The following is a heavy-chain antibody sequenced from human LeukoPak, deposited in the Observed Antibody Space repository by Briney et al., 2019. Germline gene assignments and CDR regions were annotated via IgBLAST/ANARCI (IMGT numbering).Heavy chain of an antibody. V-gene: IGHV3-21*01. CDR1: GFTFSIYT. Sequence: PGGSLRLSCAASGFTFSIYTMNWVRQAPGKGLEWVSSIDSSISYVYYADSVKGRFTISRDNAKNSLYLQMNSLRAEDTAVYYCARDPTSSWETAFDIWGQGTMVTVSS. CDR2: IDSSISYV. J-gene: IGHJ3*02. D-gene: IGHD1-26*01. CDR3: ARDPTSSWETAFDI.